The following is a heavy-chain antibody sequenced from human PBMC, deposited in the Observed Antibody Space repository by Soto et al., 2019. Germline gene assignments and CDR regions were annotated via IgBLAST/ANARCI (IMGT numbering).Heavy chain of an antibody. D-gene: IGHD3-3*01. CDR3: AREGFWTGYNY. J-gene: IGHJ4*02. CDR2: MYYTGST. CDR1: GAFMSTGDYY. V-gene: IGHV4-30-4*01. Sequence: QVQLQESGPRLVKPSETLSLTCSVSGAFMSTGDYYYRWIRQPPGKGLEWIGFMYYTGSTYFNPSLKRRATISLDMSKNQFFLNLTSVTAADTAVYYCAREGFWTGYNYWGQGALVTVSS.